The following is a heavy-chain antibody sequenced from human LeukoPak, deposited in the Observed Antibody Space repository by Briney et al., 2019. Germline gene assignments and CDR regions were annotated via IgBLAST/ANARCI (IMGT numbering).Heavy chain of an antibody. CDR1: GGSISSSSYY. Sequence: PSETLSLTCTVSGGSISSSSYYWGWIRQPPGKGLEWIGSIYYSGSTYYNSFLKSRVTISVDTSKNQFSLKLSSVTAADTAVYYCARKVDTAMYFDYWGQGTLVTVSS. V-gene: IGHV4-39*01. D-gene: IGHD5-18*01. CDR2: IYYSGST. CDR3: ARKVDTAMYFDY. J-gene: IGHJ4*02.